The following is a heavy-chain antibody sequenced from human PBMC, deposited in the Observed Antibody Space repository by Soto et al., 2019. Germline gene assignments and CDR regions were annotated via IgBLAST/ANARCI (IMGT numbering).Heavy chain of an antibody. CDR3: ARKPDVATAKVGGGYVFDV. CDR1: SGSIFTTNW. D-gene: IGHD3-16*01. CDR2: IYHSGSP. V-gene: IGHV4-4*02. Sequence: QVQLQESGPGLVKPSGTLSLTCAASSGSIFTTNWWSWVRQSPGRGLQWIGDIYHSGSPKYNPSLNSRVSISIDKSKDRFLLNLTSVTAADPAVYYCARKPDVATAKVGGGYVFDVWGQGTMVTVSS. J-gene: IGHJ3*01.